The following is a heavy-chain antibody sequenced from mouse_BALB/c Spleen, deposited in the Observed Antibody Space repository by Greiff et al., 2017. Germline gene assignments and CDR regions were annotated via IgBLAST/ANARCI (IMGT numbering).Heavy chain of an antibody. CDR3: ARPYGNYEGFAD. CDR2: ISNGGGST. V-gene: IGHV5-12-2*01. D-gene: IGHD2-10*02. J-gene: IGHJ3*01. CDR1: GFTFSSYT. Sequence: EVKLVESGGGLVQPGGSLKLSCAASGFTFSSYTMSWVRQTPEKRLEWVAYISNGGGSTYYPDTVKGRFTVSSDNAKNTLYLQMSSLKSEATAIYYCARPYGNYEGFADWGQGTLVTVSA.